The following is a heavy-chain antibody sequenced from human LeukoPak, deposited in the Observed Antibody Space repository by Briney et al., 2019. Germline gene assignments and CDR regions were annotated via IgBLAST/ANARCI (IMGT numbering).Heavy chain of an antibody. V-gene: IGHV3-23*01. CDR1: GFTFSSYA. CDR2: ISGSGGST. Sequence: TGGXLRLSCAASGFTFSSYAMSWVRQAPGKGLEWVSAISGSGGSTYYADSVKGRFTISRDNSKNTLYLQMNSLRAEDTAVYYCAKDESYGDYVDYWGQGTLVTVSS. CDR3: AKDESYGDYVDY. J-gene: IGHJ4*02. D-gene: IGHD4-17*01.